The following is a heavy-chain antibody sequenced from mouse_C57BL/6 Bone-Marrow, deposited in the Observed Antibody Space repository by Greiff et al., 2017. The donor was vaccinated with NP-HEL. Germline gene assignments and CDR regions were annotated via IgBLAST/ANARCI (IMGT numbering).Heavy chain of an antibody. CDR2: IYPSDSET. D-gene: IGHD5-1-1*01. V-gene: IGHV1-61*01. J-gene: IGHJ2*01. Sequence: QVQLQQPGAELVRPGSSVKLSCKASGYTFTSYWMDWVKQRPGQGLEWIGNIYPSDSETHYNQKFKDKATLTVDKSSSTAYMQLSSLTSEDSAVYYCARANTYYSGDYGGQGTTPTVSS. CDR3: ARANTYYSGDY. CDR1: GYTFTSYW.